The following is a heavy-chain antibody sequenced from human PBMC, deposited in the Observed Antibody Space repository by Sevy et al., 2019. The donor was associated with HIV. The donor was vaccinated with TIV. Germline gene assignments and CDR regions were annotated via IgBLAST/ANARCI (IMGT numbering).Heavy chain of an antibody. CDR1: GITFSSAW. CDR2: IKRETDGGAA. D-gene: IGHD4-4*01. V-gene: IGHV3-15*01. Sequence: GGSLRLSCAASGITFSSAWMSWVRLVPGKGLEWLGRIKRETDGGAADYAAAVKGRFTISSDDSKETLYVQLNSLKTEDTAVYYCTTDLGFYSSKWGQGTLVTVSS. J-gene: IGHJ4*02. CDR3: TTDLGFYSSK.